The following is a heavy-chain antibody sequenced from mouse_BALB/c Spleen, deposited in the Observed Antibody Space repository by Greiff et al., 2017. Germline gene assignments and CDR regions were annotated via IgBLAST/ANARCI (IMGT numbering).Heavy chain of an antibody. Sequence: QVQLQQSGAELVRPGTSVKVSCKASGYAFTNYLIEWVKQRPGQGLEWIGVINPGSGGTNYNEKFKGKATLTADKSSSTAYMQLSSLTSDDSAVYFCARNYRYDEGFAYWGQGTLVTVSA. CDR2: INPGSGGT. CDR1: GYAFTNYL. D-gene: IGHD2-14*01. CDR3: ARNYRYDEGFAY. V-gene: IGHV1-54*01. J-gene: IGHJ3*01.